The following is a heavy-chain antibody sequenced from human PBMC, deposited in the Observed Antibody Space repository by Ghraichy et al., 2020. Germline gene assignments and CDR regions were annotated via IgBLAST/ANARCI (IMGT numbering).Heavy chain of an antibody. V-gene: IGHV4-61*01. CDR2: IYYSGST. D-gene: IGHD1-26*01. CDR3: ASKGSGSYPYYYYYGRDV. CDR1: GGSVSSGSYY. J-gene: IGHJ6*02. Sequence: SETLSLTCTVSGGSVSSGSYYWSWIRQPPGKGLEWIGYIYYSGSTNYNPSLKSRVTISVDTSKNQFSLKLSSVTAADTAVYYCASKGSGSYPYYYYYGRDVWGQGTTVTVSS.